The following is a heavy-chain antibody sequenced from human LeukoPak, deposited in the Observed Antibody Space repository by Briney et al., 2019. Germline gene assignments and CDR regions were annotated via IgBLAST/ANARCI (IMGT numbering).Heavy chain of an antibody. CDR3: ARARSPTASAGMFANS. CDR2: INPNSGGT. V-gene: IGHV1-2*02. CDR1: GYTFTGYF. J-gene: IGHJ4*02. D-gene: IGHD6-13*01. Sequence: ASVKVSCKASGYTFTGYFLHWVRRAPGQGFEWMGWINPNSGGTYYTQRFQGRVTMTRDTSISTAYMELSSLRSDDPAVYCCARARSPTASAGMFANSWGQGTPVTRSS.